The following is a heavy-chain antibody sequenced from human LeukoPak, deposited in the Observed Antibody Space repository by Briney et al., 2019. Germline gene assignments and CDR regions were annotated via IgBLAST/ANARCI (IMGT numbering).Heavy chain of an antibody. CDR2: INSDGSST. V-gene: IGHV3-74*01. CDR1: GFTFSSYW. CDR3: ARVGEQGWLHLQFFDY. Sequence: GGSLRLSCAASGFTFSSYWMHWVRQAPGKGLVWVSRINSDGSSTSYADSVKGRFTISRDNAKNTLYLQMNSLRAEDTAVYYCARVGEQGWLHLQFFDYWGQGTLDTVSS. J-gene: IGHJ4*02. D-gene: IGHD5-12*01.